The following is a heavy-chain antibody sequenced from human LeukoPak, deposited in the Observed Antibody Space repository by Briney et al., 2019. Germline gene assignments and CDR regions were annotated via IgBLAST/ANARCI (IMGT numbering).Heavy chain of an antibody. J-gene: IGHJ4*02. CDR3: ASLGDYFGSGSYAPFDY. Sequence: ASVKVSCKASGYIFTDYYMHWVRQAPGQGLEWMGWINPNTGATNYAQKFQGRVTMTRDTSITTAYMELSRLTSDDTAVYYCASLGDYFGSGSYAPFDYWGQGTLVTVSS. CDR2: INPNTGAT. V-gene: IGHV1-2*02. D-gene: IGHD3-10*01. CDR1: GYIFTDYY.